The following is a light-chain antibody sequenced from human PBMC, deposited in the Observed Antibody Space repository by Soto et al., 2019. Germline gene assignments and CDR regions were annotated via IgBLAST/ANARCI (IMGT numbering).Light chain of an antibody. V-gene: IGLV2-11*01. CDR2: DVS. J-gene: IGLJ1*01. Sequence: QSALTQPRSVSGSPGQSVTISCTGTSSDVGNYDYVSWYLQHPGKAPKVLISDVSRRRSGVPDRFSGSKSGNTASLTISGLLVEDEGDYYCCSYAGTSTYVFGSGTKVTVL. CDR1: SSDVGNYDY. CDR3: CSYAGTSTYV.